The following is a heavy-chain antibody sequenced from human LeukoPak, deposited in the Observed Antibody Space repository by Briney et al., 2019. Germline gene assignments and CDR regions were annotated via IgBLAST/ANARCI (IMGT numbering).Heavy chain of an antibody. CDR3: AREFGHNRWYFDY. Sequence: GRSLRLSCAASGFTFRAYSIHWVRQAPGKGLEWVTVVSADGRTQLYSDSVKGRFTVSRDNSLNTLHLQMNSLKTEDTAVYYCAREFGHNRWYFDYWGQGALVTVSS. V-gene: IGHV3-30*03. D-gene: IGHD5-24*01. J-gene: IGHJ4*02. CDR2: VSADGRTQ. CDR1: GFTFRAYS.